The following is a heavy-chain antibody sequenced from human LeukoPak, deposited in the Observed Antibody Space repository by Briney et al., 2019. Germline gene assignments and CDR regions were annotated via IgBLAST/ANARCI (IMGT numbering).Heavy chain of an antibody. CDR1: GFAFDDYG. V-gene: IGHV3-20*01. CDR3: ARAEGIAAAAHAFDI. CDR2: INWNGGST. D-gene: IGHD6-13*01. J-gene: IGHJ3*02. Sequence: GGSLRLSCAASGFAFDDYGMSWVRQAPGKGLEWVSGINWNGGSTGYADSVKGRFAISRDNAKNSLYLQMNSLRAEDTALYHCARAEGIAAAAHAFDIWGQGTMVTVSS.